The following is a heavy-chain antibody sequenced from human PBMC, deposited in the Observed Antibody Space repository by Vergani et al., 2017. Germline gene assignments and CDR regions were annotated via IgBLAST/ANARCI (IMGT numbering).Heavy chain of an antibody. CDR3: ARSRIYYGAGSPDY. D-gene: IGHD3-10*01. CDR1: FDSIRNLY. J-gene: IGHJ4*02. V-gene: IGHV4-59*11. CDR2: VSFRADT. Sequence: QVQLQESGPGLVKSSETLSLTCSVSFDSIRNLYCNWIRQPPGKGLEWMGYVSFRADTLYDPSVKGRMTISLNTSSNQFSLYLTAVTAADTAVYYCARSRIYYGAGSPDYWGQGTLVTVSS.